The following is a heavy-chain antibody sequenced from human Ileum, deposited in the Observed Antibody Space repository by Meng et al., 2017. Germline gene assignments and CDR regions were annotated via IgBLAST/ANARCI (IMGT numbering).Heavy chain of an antibody. V-gene: IGHV3-33*01. J-gene: IGHJ5*02. CDR1: GIPFIASG. CDR3: ARDKGVTALDQ. D-gene: IGHD5-18*01. CDR2: IWSDGRSQ. Sequence: VHVWGCGVGGVQPGTSLRLSCAPSGIPFIASGMHWVRQAPGKGLGWVAMIWSDGRSQYYSDSVKGRFTISRDNSKNMVYLQMSGLRAEDTALYYCARDKGVTALDQWGQGSLVTVSS.